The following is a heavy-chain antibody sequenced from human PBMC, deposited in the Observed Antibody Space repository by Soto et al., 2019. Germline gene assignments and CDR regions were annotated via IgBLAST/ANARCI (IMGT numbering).Heavy chain of an antibody. CDR2: INHSGST. V-gene: IGHV4-34*01. D-gene: IGHD2-2*01. J-gene: IGHJ6*02. Sequence: SETLSLTCAVYGGSFSGYYWNWIRQPPGKGLEWIGEINHSGSTNYNPSLKSRVTISVDTSKNQFSLKLSSVTAADTAVYYCARTSRYLACSSTSCYPGGYYYYYYGMDVWGQGTTVTVSS. CDR3: ARTSRYLACSSTSCYPGGYYYYYYGMDV. CDR1: GGSFSGYY.